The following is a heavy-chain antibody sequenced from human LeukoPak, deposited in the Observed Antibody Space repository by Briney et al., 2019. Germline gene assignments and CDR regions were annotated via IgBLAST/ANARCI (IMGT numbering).Heavy chain of an antibody. CDR2: IFYSGTT. CDR1: GGSIRSSY. V-gene: IGHV4-59*01. Sequence: SETLSLTCSVSGGSIRSSYWTWIRQPPGKGLEWIGDIFYSGTTNYNPSLKSRVTMSVDTSKNQFSLKVHSVTAADTAVYYCAREVTGTTAGFDIWGQGTMVTVSA. D-gene: IGHD1-7*01. CDR3: AREVTGTTAGFDI. J-gene: IGHJ3*02.